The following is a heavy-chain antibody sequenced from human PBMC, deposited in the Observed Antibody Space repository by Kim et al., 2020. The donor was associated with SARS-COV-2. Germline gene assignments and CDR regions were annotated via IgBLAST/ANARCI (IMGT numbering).Heavy chain of an antibody. V-gene: IGHV3-33*01. Sequence: KYYADAVKGRFTISRDNSKNTVYMKMNSLRAEDTAVYYCARTPSYYYGMDVWGQGTTVTVSS. CDR3: ARTPSYYYGMDV. CDR2: K. J-gene: IGHJ6*02.